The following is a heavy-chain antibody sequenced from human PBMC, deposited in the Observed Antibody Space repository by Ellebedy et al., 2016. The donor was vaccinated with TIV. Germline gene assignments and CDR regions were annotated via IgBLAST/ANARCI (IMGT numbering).Heavy chain of an antibody. CDR3: AKEERLQYNWFDP. Sequence: GESLKISXAASGFTFSDYYMDWVCQAPGKGLEWVSAISESGVSTYYADSVKGRFTISRDNSKNTLHLQMNSLRAEDTAVYYCAKEERLQYNWFDPWGQGTLVTVSS. CDR1: GFTFSDYY. V-gene: IGHV3-23*01. D-gene: IGHD1-26*01. CDR2: ISESGVST. J-gene: IGHJ5*02.